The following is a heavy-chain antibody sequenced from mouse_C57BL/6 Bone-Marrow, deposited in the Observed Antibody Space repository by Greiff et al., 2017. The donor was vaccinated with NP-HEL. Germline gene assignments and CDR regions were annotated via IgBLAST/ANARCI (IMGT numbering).Heavy chain of an antibody. CDR2: ITYDGST. J-gene: IGHJ3*01. Sequence: DVQLQESGPGLVKPSPSLTLSCSATGYTIISCYIWYLIRQLPRNQLEWVAYITYDGSTNYNPTFKNRIPITRDISKNQFFLKLTSVTTENTATYYCAREGGYYGSPYAYWGQGTLVTVSA. D-gene: IGHD1-1*01. CDR3: AREGGYYGSPYAY. CDR1: GYTIISCYI. V-gene: IGHV3-6*01.